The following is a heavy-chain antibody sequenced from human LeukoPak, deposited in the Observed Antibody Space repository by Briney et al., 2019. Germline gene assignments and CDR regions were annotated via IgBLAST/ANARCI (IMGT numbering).Heavy chain of an antibody. CDR3: ARGGWETYFDY. CDR1: GSTLSDYY. Sequence: SGGSLRLSCAASGSTLSDYYMSWIRQAPGRGLEWVSYMSSSGTKIYYTGSVKGRFTISRDIAKKSVYLQMNSLRAEDTAVYYCARGGWETYFDYWGLGTLVTVSS. J-gene: IGHJ4*02. V-gene: IGHV3-11*04. D-gene: IGHD1-26*01. CDR2: MSSSGTKI.